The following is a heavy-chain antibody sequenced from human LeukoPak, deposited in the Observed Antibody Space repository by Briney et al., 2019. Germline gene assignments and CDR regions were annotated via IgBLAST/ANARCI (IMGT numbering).Heavy chain of an antibody. CDR3: ARADYYSSGTYWGSDYYYYRMGV. Sequence: GGSLRLSCAASGFTVSSNYMSWVRQAPGKGLEWVSVIDSGGNTYYADSVKGRFTVSRDDSENTLYLQMNSLRAEDSAVYYCARADYYSSGTYWGSDYYYYRMGVWGQGTTVTVSS. J-gene: IGHJ6*02. CDR1: GFTVSSNY. V-gene: IGHV3-53*01. CDR2: IDSGGNT. D-gene: IGHD3-10*01.